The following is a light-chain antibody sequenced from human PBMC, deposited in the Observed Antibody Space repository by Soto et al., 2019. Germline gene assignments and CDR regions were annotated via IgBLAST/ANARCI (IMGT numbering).Light chain of an antibody. CDR2: DVS. Sequence: QSALTQPPSVSGSPGQSVAISCTGTGSDVGSNNRVSWYQQPPGSAPKLIIYDVSNRPSAIPDRFSGSKSANTASLTISGLQAEDEADYYCSSYTTSNTYVLGTGTKVTVL. CDR1: GSDVGSNNR. V-gene: IGLV2-18*02. J-gene: IGLJ1*01. CDR3: SSYTTSNTYV.